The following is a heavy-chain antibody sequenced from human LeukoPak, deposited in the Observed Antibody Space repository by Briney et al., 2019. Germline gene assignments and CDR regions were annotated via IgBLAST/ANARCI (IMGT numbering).Heavy chain of an antibody. V-gene: IGHV4-34*01. CDR3: ARDDGYYGDSPDFDY. CDR1: GGSFSGYY. CDR2: INHSGST. D-gene: IGHD4-17*01. Sequence: SETLSLTCAVYGGSFSGYYWSWIRQPPGKGLEWIGEINHSGSTNYNPSLKSRVTISVDTSKNQFSLKLSPVTAADTAVYYCARDDGYYGDSPDFDYWGQGTLVTVSS. J-gene: IGHJ4*02.